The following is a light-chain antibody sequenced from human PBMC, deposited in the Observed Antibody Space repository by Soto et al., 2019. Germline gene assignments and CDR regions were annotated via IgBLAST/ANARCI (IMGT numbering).Light chain of an antibody. CDR3: AAWDDSLDGPV. J-gene: IGLJ2*01. V-gene: IGLV1-44*01. Sequence: QSVLTQPPSASGTPGQRVTISCSGSSSNIGDNSVNWYQQFPGTAPKLLVHSNNRRPSGVPDRFSGSKSGTSASLAITGLQSEDEADYYCAAWDDSLDGPVFGGGTKVTVL. CDR2: SNN. CDR1: SSNIGDNS.